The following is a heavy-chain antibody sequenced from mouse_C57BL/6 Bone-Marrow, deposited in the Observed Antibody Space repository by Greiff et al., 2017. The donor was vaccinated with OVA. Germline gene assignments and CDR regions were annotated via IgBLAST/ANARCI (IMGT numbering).Heavy chain of an antibody. D-gene: IGHD1-1*01. V-gene: IGHV1-59*01. Sequence: QVQLQQPGAELVRPGTSVKLSCKASGYTFTSYWMHWVKQRPGQGLEWIGVIDPSDSYTNYTQKFKGKATLTVDTSSSTAYMQLSSLTSEDSAVYYCARDTTVVATPDYWGQGTTLTVSS. J-gene: IGHJ2*01. CDR1: GYTFTSYW. CDR2: IDPSDSYT. CDR3: ARDTTVVATPDY.